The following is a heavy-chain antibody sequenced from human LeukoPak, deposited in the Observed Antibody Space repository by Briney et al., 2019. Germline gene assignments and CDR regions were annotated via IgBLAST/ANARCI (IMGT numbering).Heavy chain of an antibody. Sequence: GGSLRLSCAASGFTFSGSAMHWVRQASGKGLEWVGRIRSKANSYATAYAALVKGRFTISRDDSKNTAYLQMNSLKTEDTAVYYCTTPLTIFGVVIDDYWGQGTLVTVSS. CDR1: GFTFSGSA. CDR3: TTPLTIFGVVIDDY. CDR2: IRSKANSYAT. D-gene: IGHD3-3*01. V-gene: IGHV3-73*01. J-gene: IGHJ4*02.